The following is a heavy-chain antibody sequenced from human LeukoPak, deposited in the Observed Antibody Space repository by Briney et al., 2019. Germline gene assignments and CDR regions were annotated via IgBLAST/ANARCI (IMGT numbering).Heavy chain of an antibody. CDR3: ARDLDYGSGVEAPYYYYMDV. D-gene: IGHD3-10*01. J-gene: IGHJ6*03. V-gene: IGHV1-69*13. CDR1: GGTFSSYA. CDR2: TIPIFGTA. Sequence: GASVKVSCNASGGTFSSYAISWVRQAPGQGLEWMGGTIPIFGTANYAQKFQGRVTITADESTGTAYMELSSLRSEDTAVYYCARDLDYGSGVEAPYYYYMDVWGKGTTVTVSS.